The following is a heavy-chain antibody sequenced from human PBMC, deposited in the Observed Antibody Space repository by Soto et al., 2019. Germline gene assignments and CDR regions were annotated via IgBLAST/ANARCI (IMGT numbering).Heavy chain of an antibody. V-gene: IGHV3-30*03. Sequence: GGSLRLSCAASGFTFSSYGMHWVRQAPGKGLEWVAVISYDGSNKYYADSVKGRFTISRDSSKNTLYLQINSLRAEDTAVYYCEDGYDFWSGPDNYYYGMDVWGQGTTVTVSS. CDR2: ISYDGSNK. D-gene: IGHD3-3*01. CDR3: EDGYDFWSGPDNYYYGMDV. CDR1: GFTFSSYG. J-gene: IGHJ6*02.